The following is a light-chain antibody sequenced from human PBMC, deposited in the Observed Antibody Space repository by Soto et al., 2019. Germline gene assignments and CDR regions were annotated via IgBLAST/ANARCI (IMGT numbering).Light chain of an antibody. J-gene: IGKJ1*01. CDR1: QTISDW. CDR3: LQYENSWT. V-gene: IGKV1-5*03. CDR2: KAS. Sequence: DIQMTQSPSTLSASIGYRVTITCRASQTISDWLAWHQQKPGKAPKLLIYKASSLESGVPSRFSGSGSGTEFTLTISSLQPDDFATYYCLQYENSWTFGQGTKVDIK.